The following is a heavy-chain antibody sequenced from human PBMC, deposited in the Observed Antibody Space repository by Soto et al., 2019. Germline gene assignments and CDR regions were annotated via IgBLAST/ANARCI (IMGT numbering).Heavy chain of an antibody. CDR2: ISGSGGST. CDR3: AKDGFWSGYYPHFDY. Sequence: LRLSCAASGFTFSSYAMSWVRQAPGKGLEWVSAISGSGGSTYYADSLKGRFTISRDNSKNTLYLQMNSLRAEDTAVYYCAKDGFWSGYYPHFDYWGQGTLVTVSS. J-gene: IGHJ4*02. D-gene: IGHD3-3*01. CDR1: GFTFSSYA. V-gene: IGHV3-23*01.